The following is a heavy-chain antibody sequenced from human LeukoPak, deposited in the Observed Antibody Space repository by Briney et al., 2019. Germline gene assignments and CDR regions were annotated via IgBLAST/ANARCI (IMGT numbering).Heavy chain of an antibody. V-gene: IGHV3-48*04. CDR2: ISSSSITI. CDR1: GLTFSSYS. J-gene: IGHJ4*02. D-gene: IGHD2-15*01. Sequence: GGSVRLSCAPSGLTFSSYSLNWVRQAPGEGREWVSFISSSSITIYYAASVKGRFTITRDNAEKSLYLQMNSLSAEDTAVYYCARDRGGSYSDIDYWGKGTLVTVSS. CDR3: ARDRGGSYSDIDY.